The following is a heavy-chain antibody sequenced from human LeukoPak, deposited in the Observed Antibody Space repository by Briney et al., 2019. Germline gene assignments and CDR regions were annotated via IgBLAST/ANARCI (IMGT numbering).Heavy chain of an antibody. J-gene: IGHJ3*01. CDR2: IIPMIKKT. CDR3: ARDGGADASGYDV. D-gene: IGHD5-12*01. Sequence: ASVKVSCKASGGNFKSFVFSWVRQAPGQGLGWMGRIIPMIKKTNSAQKFRGRVAISADMSTTTVYMELSSLTSEDTATYYCARDGGADASGYDVWGQGTSVIVSS. CDR1: GGNFKSFV. V-gene: IGHV1-69*04.